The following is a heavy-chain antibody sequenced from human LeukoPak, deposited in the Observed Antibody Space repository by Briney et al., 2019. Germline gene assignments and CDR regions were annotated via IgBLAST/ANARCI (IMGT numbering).Heavy chain of an antibody. Sequence: ASVKVSCKASGYTFTGYYMHWVRQAPGQGLEWMGWINPNSGGTNYAQKFQGRVTMTRDTSISTAYMELSRLRSDDTAVYYCARDLNYDFWSGYKEYYFDYWGQGTLVTVSS. CDR1: GYTFTGYY. CDR3: ARDLNYDFWSGYKEYYFDY. J-gene: IGHJ4*02. CDR2: INPNSGGT. D-gene: IGHD3-3*01. V-gene: IGHV1-2*02.